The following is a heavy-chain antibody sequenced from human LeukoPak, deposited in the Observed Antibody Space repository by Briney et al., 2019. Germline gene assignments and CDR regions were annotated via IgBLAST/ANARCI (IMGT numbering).Heavy chain of an antibody. CDR2: ISSSSSYI. Sequence: GGSLRLSCAASGFTFSSYSMNWVRQAPGKGLEWVSSISSSSSYIYYADSVKGRFTISRDNAKNSLYLQMNSLRAEDTAVYYCARGGVAHDAFDIWGQGTMDTVSS. V-gene: IGHV3-21*01. J-gene: IGHJ3*02. CDR3: ARGGVAHDAFDI. D-gene: IGHD3-3*01. CDR1: GFTFSSYS.